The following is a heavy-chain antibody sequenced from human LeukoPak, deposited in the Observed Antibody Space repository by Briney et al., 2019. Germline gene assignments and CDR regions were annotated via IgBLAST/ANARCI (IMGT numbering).Heavy chain of an antibody. CDR1: GGSISSGGYY. J-gene: IGHJ4*02. V-gene: IGHV4-31*03. Sequence: SQILSFSCTVSGGSISSGGYYWSWIRQHPGKGLEWIGHIYYSGSTYYNPSLNSRVTISVDTSNTHFSLNLSSVTATATADYSFARAELVRGPPHLYYWGQGTRVTVSS. CDR3: ARAELVRGPPHLYY. D-gene: IGHD6-13*01. CDR2: IYYSGST.